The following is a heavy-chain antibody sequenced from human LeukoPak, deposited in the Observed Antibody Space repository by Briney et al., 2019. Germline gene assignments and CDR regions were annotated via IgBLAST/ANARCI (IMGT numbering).Heavy chain of an antibody. CDR2: IIPIPGIP. CDR1: GGTFSSYA. J-gene: IGHJ6*02. V-gene: IGHV1-69*04. CDR3: ARNEAVGKYYYYAMDV. Sequence: SVKVSCKASGGTFSSYAISWVRQAPGQGLEWMGRIIPIPGIPNYAQKFQGRVTITADKSTTTVYMELSSLRSEDTAVYYCARNEAVGKYYYYAMDVWGQGTTVTVS. D-gene: IGHD6-19*01.